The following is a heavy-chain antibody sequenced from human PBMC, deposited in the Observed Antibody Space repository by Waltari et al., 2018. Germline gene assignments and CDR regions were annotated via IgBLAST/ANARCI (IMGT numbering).Heavy chain of an antibody. CDR2: ISYEATSK. J-gene: IGHJ4*02. D-gene: IGHD6-19*01. CDR3: ARDQYSTGWYPDY. CDR1: GLSLSWIA. Sequence: QVQLVESGGGVVQSGQSLRLSCAGCGLSLSWIALHWIRQAPGKGLEWVAVISYEATSKDYADSVQGRFTISRDNSKNTLYLQMNSLRVEDTAVYYCARDQYSTGWYPDYWGQGTLVTVSS. V-gene: IGHV3-30-3*01.